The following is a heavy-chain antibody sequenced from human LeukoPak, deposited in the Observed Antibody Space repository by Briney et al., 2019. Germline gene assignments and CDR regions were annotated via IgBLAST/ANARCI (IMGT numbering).Heavy chain of an antibody. V-gene: IGHV4-59*01. J-gene: IGHJ4*02. CDR2: IYYSGST. CDR3: ARASAVAGRLYFDF. CDR1: GGTISNYY. Sequence: AETLRLSCTVSGGTISNYYRSWIRQPPGKGLELIGYIYYSGSTNYNPSLKSRVTISLDTSKNHFSLNLSSVTAEDTAVYYCARASAVAGRLYFDFWGQGTLVTVSS. D-gene: IGHD6-19*01.